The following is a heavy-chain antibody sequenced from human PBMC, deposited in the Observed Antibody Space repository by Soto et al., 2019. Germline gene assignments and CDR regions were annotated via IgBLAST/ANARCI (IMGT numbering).Heavy chain of an antibody. CDR2: ISYDGSNK. V-gene: IGHV3-30*18. Sequence: QVQLVESGGGVVQPGRSLRLSCAASGFTFSSYGMHWVRQAPGKGLEWVAVISYDGSNKYYADSVKGRFTISRDNSKNPLYLQMNSLRAEDTAVYYCAKGAIAAAGTSYVRLDYWGQGTLVTVSS. D-gene: IGHD6-13*01. CDR3: AKGAIAAAGTSYVRLDY. J-gene: IGHJ4*02. CDR1: GFTFSSYG.